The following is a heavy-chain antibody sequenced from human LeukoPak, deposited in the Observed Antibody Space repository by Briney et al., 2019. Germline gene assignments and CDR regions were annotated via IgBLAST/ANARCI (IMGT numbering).Heavy chain of an antibody. Sequence: QPGRSLRLSCAVSAFTFSSYGMHWVRHAPGKGLEWVAVIWYDGSNKYYADSVKGRFTISRDNSKNTLYLQMNSLRTEDTAVYYCARDQAYFDYWGQGTLVTVSS. CDR1: AFTFSSYG. CDR3: ARDQAYFDY. CDR2: IWYDGSNK. V-gene: IGHV3-33*01. J-gene: IGHJ4*02.